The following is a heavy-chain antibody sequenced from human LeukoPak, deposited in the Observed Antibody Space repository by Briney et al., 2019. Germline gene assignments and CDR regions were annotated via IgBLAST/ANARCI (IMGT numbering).Heavy chain of an antibody. CDR1: GASLRSDY. Sequence: SETPSLTCSVSGASLRSDYWSWIRQPAGTGLEWIGRVYASGSSNYNPYLNSRVTISVDKSKKHLSLELNSVTAADAAVYYCAREWLWRPRPNNYYYMGVWGKRATVTVSS. CDR3: AREWLWRPRPNNYYYMGV. CDR2: VYASGSS. V-gene: IGHV4-4*07. D-gene: IGHD5-18*01. J-gene: IGHJ6*03.